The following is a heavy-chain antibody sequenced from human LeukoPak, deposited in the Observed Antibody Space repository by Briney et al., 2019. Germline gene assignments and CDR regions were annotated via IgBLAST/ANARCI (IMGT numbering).Heavy chain of an antibody. CDR3: ARDGVNYDISTGPLDYYGMDV. V-gene: IGHV1-2*02. J-gene: IGHJ6*02. CDR2: INPNSGGT. CDR1: GYTFTGYY. D-gene: IGHD3-9*01. Sequence: ASVKVSCKASGYTFTGYYMHWVRQAPGQGLEWMGWINPNSGGTNYAQKFQGRVTMTRDTSISTAYMELSRLRSDDTAVYYCARDGVNYDISTGPLDYYGMDVWGQGTTVTVSS.